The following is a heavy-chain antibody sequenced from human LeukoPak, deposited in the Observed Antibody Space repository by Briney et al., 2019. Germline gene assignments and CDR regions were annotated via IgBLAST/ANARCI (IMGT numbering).Heavy chain of an antibody. D-gene: IGHD5-18*01. Sequence: SVKVSCKASGYSFTSYGISWVRQAPGQGLEWMGGIIPIFGTADYAQKFQGRVTITADESTSTAYMELSSLRSEDTAVYYCAREGYSYGHLFDYWGQGTLVTVSS. CDR3: AREGYSYGHLFDY. CDR1: GYSFTSYG. J-gene: IGHJ4*02. CDR2: IIPIFGTA. V-gene: IGHV1-69*13.